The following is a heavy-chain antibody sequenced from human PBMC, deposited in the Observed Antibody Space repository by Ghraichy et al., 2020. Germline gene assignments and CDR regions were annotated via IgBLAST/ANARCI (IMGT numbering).Heavy chain of an antibody. D-gene: IGHD1-26*01. CDR1: GFGFSDYA. V-gene: IGHV3-72*01. CDR3: TADSWVSYDY. Sequence: GGSLRLSCVASGFGFSDYAIDWVRQAPGRGLEWVGLITSTYITTYSASVKRRCTISRGNSQNSLYLEINVLKTEDTAVYYCTADSWVSYDYWGKGTLVTVSS. J-gene: IGHJ4*02. CDR2: ITSTYIT.